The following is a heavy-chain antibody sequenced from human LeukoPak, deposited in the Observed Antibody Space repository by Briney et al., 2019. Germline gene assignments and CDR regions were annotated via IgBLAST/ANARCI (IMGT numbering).Heavy chain of an antibody. CDR3: AKNVRLRSHDY. Sequence: GGSLRPSCAASAFTFSSYAMSWVRQAPGKGLEWVSAISGSGGSTYYADSVKGRFTISRDNYKNTLYLQMNSLRAEDTAVYYCAKNVRLRSHDYWGQGTLVTVSS. CDR1: AFTFSSYA. J-gene: IGHJ4*02. V-gene: IGHV3-23*01. D-gene: IGHD5-12*01. CDR2: ISGSGGST.